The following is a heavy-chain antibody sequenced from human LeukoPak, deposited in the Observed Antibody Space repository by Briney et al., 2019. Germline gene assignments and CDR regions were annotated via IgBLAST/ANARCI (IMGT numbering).Heavy chain of an antibody. J-gene: IGHJ6*03. Sequence: YIYYSAPTNYTPSLNSGFTISVDTSKKKFSLKLSSVTAADTAVYYCARTPNVYYYYMDVWGKGTTVTVSS. CDR3: ARTPNVYYYYMDV. V-gene: IGHV4-59*01. D-gene: IGHD2-15*01. CDR2: IYYSAPT.